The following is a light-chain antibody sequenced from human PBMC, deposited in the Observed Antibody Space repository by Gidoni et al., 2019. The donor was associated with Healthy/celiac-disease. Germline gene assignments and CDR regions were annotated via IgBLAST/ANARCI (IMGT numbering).Light chain of an antibody. Sequence: DIQMTQSPSSVSTSVGDRVTITCRASQRISSWLAWYQQKPGNAPKLLIYAASSLQSGVPSRFSGSGSGTDFTLTISSLQPEDFATYYCQQANSFPLTFGGGTKVEIK. CDR3: QQANSFPLT. CDR1: QRISSW. V-gene: IGKV1-12*01. J-gene: IGKJ4*01. CDR2: AAS.